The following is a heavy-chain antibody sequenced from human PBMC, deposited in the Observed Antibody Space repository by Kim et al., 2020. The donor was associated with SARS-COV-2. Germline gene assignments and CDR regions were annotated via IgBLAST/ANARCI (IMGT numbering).Heavy chain of an antibody. CDR3: ARHPVRGASAAGSNWFDP. CDR2: IYPGDSDT. Sequence: GESLKISCKGSGYSFTSYWIAWVRHMPGKGLEWMGIIYPGDSDTRYSPSFLGQVTISADKSISTAYLQWSSLKASDTAMYYCARHPVRGASAAGSNWFDPWGQGTLVTVSS. D-gene: IGHD6-13*01. J-gene: IGHJ5*02. V-gene: IGHV5-51*01. CDR1: GYSFTSYW.